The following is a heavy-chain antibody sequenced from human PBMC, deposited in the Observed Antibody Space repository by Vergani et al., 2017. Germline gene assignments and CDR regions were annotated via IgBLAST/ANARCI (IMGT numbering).Heavy chain of an antibody. J-gene: IGHJ4*02. CDR1: GFTFSSYA. D-gene: IGHD4-11*01. V-gene: IGHV3-23*01. Sequence: EVQLLESGGGLVQPGGSLRLSCAASGFTFSSYAMSWVRQAPGRGLEWVSTIGTSGGSTYYADSVKGRFTVSRDNSKNTLYLQMNSLRAEDTAVYYCAKAKSRVLTRSSSDYWGQGTLVTVSS. CDR3: AKAKSRVLTRSSSDY. CDR2: IGTSGGST.